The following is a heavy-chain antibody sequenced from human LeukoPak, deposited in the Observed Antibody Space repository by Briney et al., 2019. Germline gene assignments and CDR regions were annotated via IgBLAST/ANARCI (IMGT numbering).Heavy chain of an antibody. CDR2: IYFTGTT. D-gene: IGHD6-13*01. J-gene: IGHJ4*02. CDR1: GGSISGYY. CDR3: ARGGSWYGD. V-gene: IGHV4-59*08. Sequence: PSETLSLICSVSGGSISGYYWSWIRQPPGKGLEWIGYIYFTGTTNYYPSLQSRVTISLDTSKNQFSLKLRSVTAADTAVYYCARGGSWYGDWGQGTLVTVSS.